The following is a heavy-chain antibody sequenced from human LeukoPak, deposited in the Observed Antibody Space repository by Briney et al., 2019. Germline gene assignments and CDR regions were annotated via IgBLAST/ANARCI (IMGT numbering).Heavy chain of an antibody. J-gene: IGHJ3*02. CDR3: AREPLTISRAFDI. CDR1: GGSISSYY. V-gene: IGHV4-59*01. D-gene: IGHD3-9*01. CDR2: IYYSGST. Sequence: PSETLSLTCTVSGGSISSYYWSWIRQPPGKGLEWIGYIYYSGSTNYNPSLKSRVTISVDTSKNQFSLKLSSVTAADTAVYYCAREPLTISRAFDIWGQGTMVTVSS.